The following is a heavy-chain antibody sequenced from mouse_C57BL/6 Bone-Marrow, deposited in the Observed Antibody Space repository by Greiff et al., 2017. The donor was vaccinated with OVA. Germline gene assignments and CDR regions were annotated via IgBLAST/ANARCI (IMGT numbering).Heavy chain of an antibody. J-gene: IGHJ2*01. CDR1: GFTFSSYG. V-gene: IGHV5-6*01. D-gene: IGHD2-4*01. CDR3: ARHEGIYYDYAYYFDY. Sequence: EVHLVESGGDLVKPGGSLKLSCAASGFTFSSYGMSWVRQTPDKRLEWVATISSGGSYTYYPDSVKGRFTISRDNAKNTLYLQMSSLKSEDTAMYYCARHEGIYYDYAYYFDYWGQGTTLTVSS. CDR2: ISSGGSYT.